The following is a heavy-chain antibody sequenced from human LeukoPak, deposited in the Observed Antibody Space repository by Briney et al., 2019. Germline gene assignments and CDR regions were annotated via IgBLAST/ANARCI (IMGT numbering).Heavy chain of an antibody. J-gene: IGHJ5*02. CDR2: INPNSGGT. CDR1: GYSFTSYY. D-gene: IGHD2-2*01. CDR3: ARDRNSATEANIVVVPAAENNWFDP. Sequence: SGESLKISCKGSGYSFTSYYMHWVRQAPGQGLEWMGWINPNSGGTNYAQKFQGRVTMTRDTSISTAYMELSRLRSDDTAVYYCARDRNSATEANIVVVPAAENNWFDPWGQGTLVTVSS. V-gene: IGHV1-2*02.